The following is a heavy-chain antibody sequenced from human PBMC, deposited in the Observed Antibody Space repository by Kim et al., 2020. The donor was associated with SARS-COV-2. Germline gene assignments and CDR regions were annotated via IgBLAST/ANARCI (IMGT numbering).Heavy chain of an antibody. CDR1: GFTFSSYW. V-gene: IGHV3-74*01. D-gene: IGHD3-22*01. CDR3: ASVDSSGYYYSRYYYYVMDV. J-gene: IGHJ6*01. CDR2: INSDGSST. Sequence: GGSLRLSCAASGFTFSSYWMHWVRQAPGKGLVWVSRINSDGSSTSYADSVKGRFTISRDNAKKTLYLQMNSLRAEDTAGYYCASVDSSGYYYSRYYYYVMDVWAQGTTVPVSS.